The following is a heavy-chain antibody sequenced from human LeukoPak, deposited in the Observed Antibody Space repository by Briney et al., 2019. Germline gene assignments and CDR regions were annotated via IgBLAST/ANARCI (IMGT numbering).Heavy chain of an antibody. Sequence: GRSLRLSCAASAFTFSRYAMHWVRQAPGKGLECVTLISYDGSHKDYADSVKGRFTISRDNSKNTLYMQMNSLRAEDTAVYYCARILSSAWGELGYWGQGTLVTVSS. CDR1: AFTFSRYA. V-gene: IGHV3-30*04. J-gene: IGHJ4*02. CDR3: ARILSSAWGELGY. CDR2: ISYDGSHK. D-gene: IGHD6-19*01.